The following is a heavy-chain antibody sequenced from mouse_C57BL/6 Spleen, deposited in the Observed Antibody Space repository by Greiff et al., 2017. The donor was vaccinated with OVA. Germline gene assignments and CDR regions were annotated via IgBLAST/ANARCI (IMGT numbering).Heavy chain of an antibody. Sequence: EVKLMESGGDLVKPGGSLKLSCAASGFTFSSYGMSWVRQTPDKRLEWVATISSGGSYTYYPDSVKGRFTISRDNAKNTLYLQMSSLKSEDTAMYYCARQGLGRHFDYWGQGTTLTVSS. CDR1: GFTFSSYG. J-gene: IGHJ2*01. D-gene: IGHD4-1*01. CDR3: ARQGLGRHFDY. V-gene: IGHV5-6*01. CDR2: ISSGGSYT.